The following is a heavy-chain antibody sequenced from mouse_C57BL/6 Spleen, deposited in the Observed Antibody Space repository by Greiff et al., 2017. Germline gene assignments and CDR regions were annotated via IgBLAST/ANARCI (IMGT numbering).Heavy chain of an antibody. CDR1: GYTFTNYW. V-gene: IGHV1-63*01. J-gene: IGHJ2*01. CDR2: IYPGGGYT. CDR3: ARRYYGSEAYDFDY. Sequence: VQLQQSGAELVRPGTSVKMSCKASGYTFTNYWIGWAKQRPGHGLEWIGDIYPGGGYTNYNEKFKGKATLTADKSSSTAYMQFSSLTSEDSAIYYCARRYYGSEAYDFDYWGQGTTLTVSS. D-gene: IGHD1-1*01.